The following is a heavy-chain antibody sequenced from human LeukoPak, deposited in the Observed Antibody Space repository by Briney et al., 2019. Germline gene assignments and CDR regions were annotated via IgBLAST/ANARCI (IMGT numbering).Heavy chain of an antibody. D-gene: IGHD6-19*01. CDR2: ISSSSSYI. CDR1: GFTFSSYS. J-gene: IGHJ4*02. V-gene: IGHV3-21*01. CDR3: ARFPYSSGPPGYFDY. Sequence: NPGGSLRLSCAASGFTFSSYSMNWVRQAPGKGLEWVSSISSSSSYIYYADSVKGRFTISRDNAKNSLYLQMNSLRAEDTAVYYCARFPYSSGPPGYFDYWGQGTLVTVSS.